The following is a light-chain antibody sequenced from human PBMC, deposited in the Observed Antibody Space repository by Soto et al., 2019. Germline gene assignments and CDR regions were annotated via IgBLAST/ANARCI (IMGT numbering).Light chain of an antibody. CDR1: SSDVGGYNY. V-gene: IGLV2-14*01. Sequence: QSVLTQPASVSGSPGQSITISCTGTSSDVGGYNYVSWYQQHPGKAPKLMIYEVSNRPSGVSNRFSGSKSGNTASLTISGLQAEDEAAYYCSSYTRSSTYVFGTGTKVTVL. CDR3: SSYTRSSTYV. CDR2: EVS. J-gene: IGLJ1*01.